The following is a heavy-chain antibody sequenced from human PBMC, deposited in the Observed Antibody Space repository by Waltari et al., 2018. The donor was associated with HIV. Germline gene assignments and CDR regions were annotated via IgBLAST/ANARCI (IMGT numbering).Heavy chain of an antibody. CDR1: GYTFTGYY. CDR3: VRDVEYQLLVNWFDP. J-gene: IGHJ5*02. V-gene: IGHV1-2*02. CDR2: INPNSGAT. Sequence: QVQLVQSGAEVKKPGASVKVSCKASGYTFTGYYLHWVRQATGQRPEWMGWINPNSGATNDARKFQDRVTMTRSTSISTAYMELSRLISDDTAVYYCVRDVEYQLLVNWFDPWGQGTLVIVSS. D-gene: IGHD1-1*01.